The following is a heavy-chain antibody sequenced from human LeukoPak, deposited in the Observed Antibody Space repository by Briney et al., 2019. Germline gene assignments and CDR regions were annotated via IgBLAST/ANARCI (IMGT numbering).Heavy chain of an antibody. D-gene: IGHD6-13*01. Sequence: GGSLRLSCEVSGFTLSRHSMNWVRQAPGKGLEWVSAISTNSDYIYYEDSVRGRFTVSRDNAKNSLYLQMNSLRVEDTALYYCVRASYSSTWYLDSWGQGTLVIVSS. CDR2: ISTNSDYI. V-gene: IGHV3-21*01. CDR3: VRASYSSTWYLDS. J-gene: IGHJ4*02. CDR1: GFTLSRHS.